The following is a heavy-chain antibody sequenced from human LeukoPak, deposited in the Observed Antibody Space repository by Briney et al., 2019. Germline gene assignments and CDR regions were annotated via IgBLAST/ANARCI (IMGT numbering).Heavy chain of an antibody. D-gene: IGHD6-6*01. CDR2: IYYSGNT. V-gene: IGHV4-39*07. J-gene: IGHJ4*02. CDR1: GGSISSGDYY. CDR3: ARDHEVSSSSFDY. Sequence: SETLSLTCTVSGGSISSGDYYWSWIRQPPGKGLEWIGTIYYSGNTYYNPSLESRVTISVDTSKNQFSLKLTSVTAADTAVYYCARDHEVSSSSFDYWGQGTLVTVSS.